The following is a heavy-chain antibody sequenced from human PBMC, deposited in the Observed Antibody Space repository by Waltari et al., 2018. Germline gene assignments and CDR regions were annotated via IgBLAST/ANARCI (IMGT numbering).Heavy chain of an antibody. CDR3: ASDLAGASVSKY. CDR1: GLPTNTYI. Sequence: EVHLVESGGGLVKPGGSLRLSRAGSGLPTNTYILNWVRQDSGKVLVWVSYISSSGSYIYYADSVKGRFTISRDNAKNSLFLQMNSLRAEDTGVYYCASDLAGASVSKYWGQGTPVTVSS. CDR2: ISSSGSYI. J-gene: IGHJ4*02. V-gene: IGHV3-21*01. D-gene: IGHD6-19*01.